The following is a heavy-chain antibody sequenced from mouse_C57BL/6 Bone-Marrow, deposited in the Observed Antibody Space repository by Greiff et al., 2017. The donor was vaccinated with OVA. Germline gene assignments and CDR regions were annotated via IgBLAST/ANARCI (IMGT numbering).Heavy chain of an antibody. V-gene: IGHV5-9-1*02. Sequence: EVQLQESGEGLVKPGGSLKLSCAASGFTFSSYAMSWVRQTPEKRLEWVAYISSGGDYIYYADTVKGRFTLSRDNARNTLYLQMSSLKSEDTAMYYCTGGTAQAPFGYWGQGTTLTVSS. CDR2: ISSGGDYI. J-gene: IGHJ2*01. D-gene: IGHD3-2*02. CDR3: TGGTAQAPFGY. CDR1: GFTFSSYA.